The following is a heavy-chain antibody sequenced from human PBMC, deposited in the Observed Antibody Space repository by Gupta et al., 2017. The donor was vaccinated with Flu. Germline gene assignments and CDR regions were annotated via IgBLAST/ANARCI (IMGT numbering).Heavy chain of an antibody. V-gene: IGHV3-23*01. J-gene: IGHJ3*02. Sequence: EVQLLASGGGLAQPGGSLRLSCAASGFTFTNYAIRWVRQAPGKGLEWVSTISGGGSNSYYADSVKGRFTMSGDISKKTVYLQMNSLRAEDTAIYYCAKGANWAFEIWGQGTMVTVSS. CDR3: AKGANWAFEI. CDR1: GFTFTNYA. D-gene: IGHD1-1*01. CDR2: ISGGGSNS.